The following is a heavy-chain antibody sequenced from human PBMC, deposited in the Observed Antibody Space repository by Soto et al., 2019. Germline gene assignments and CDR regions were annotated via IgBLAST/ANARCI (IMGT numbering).Heavy chain of an antibody. CDR2: IYPGDSDT. CDR3: ARLMGAATGADY. CDR1: GYSFTSYW. V-gene: IGHV5-51*01. D-gene: IGHD2-8*02. Sequence: GESLKISCQGSGYSFTSYWIGWVRQMPGKGLEWMGIIYPGDSDTRYIPSFQGQVTMSADKSISTAYLQWSRLKASDSAMYYCARLMGAATGADYWGQGTLVTVSS. J-gene: IGHJ4*02.